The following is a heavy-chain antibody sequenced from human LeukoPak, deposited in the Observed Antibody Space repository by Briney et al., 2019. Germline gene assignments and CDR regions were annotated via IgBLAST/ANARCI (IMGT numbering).Heavy chain of an antibody. V-gene: IGHV5-51*01. Sequence: GESLKISCKGSGYIFSTNWIGWVRQMPGKGLEWMGIIYPSDSDTRYSPSFQGQAIISADKSISTAYLQWSSLKASDTAMYYCARGGRSSYGMDVWGQGTTVTVSS. CDR2: IYPSDSDT. CDR3: ARGGRSSYGMDV. J-gene: IGHJ6*02. D-gene: IGHD1-26*01. CDR1: GYIFSTNW.